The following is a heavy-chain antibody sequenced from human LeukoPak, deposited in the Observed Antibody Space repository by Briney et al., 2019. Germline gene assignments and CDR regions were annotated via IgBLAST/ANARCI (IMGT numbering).Heavy chain of an antibody. CDR1: GFTFSSYA. V-gene: IGHV3-23*01. D-gene: IGHD5-12*01. CDR2: IIASGSST. J-gene: IGHJ4*02. CDR3: AKDQAWLRFDY. Sequence: PGGSLRLSCAASGFTFSSYAMTWVRQAPGKGLEWVSVIIASGSSTYYADSVKGRFTISRDSSKNTLYLQMNSLRAEDTAVYYCAKDQAWLRFDYWGQGTLVTVSS.